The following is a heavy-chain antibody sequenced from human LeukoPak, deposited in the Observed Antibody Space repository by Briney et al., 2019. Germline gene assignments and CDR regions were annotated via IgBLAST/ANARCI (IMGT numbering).Heavy chain of an antibody. D-gene: IGHD3-10*01. J-gene: IGHJ4*02. CDR1: GGSITSYY. CDR2: IYYSGST. V-gene: IGHV4-59*01. Sequence: SENLSLTCTVSGGSITSYYWSWIRQPPGKGLEWIGYIYYSGSTNYNPSLKSRVTISVDTSKNQFSLKLSSVTAADAAVYYCAREARLLWFGEFAGVFDYWGQGTLVTVSS. CDR3: AREARLLWFGEFAGVFDY.